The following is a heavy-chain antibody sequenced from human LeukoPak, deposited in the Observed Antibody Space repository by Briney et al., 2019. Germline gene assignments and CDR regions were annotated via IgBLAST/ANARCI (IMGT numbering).Heavy chain of an antibody. J-gene: IGHJ4*02. V-gene: IGHV4-39*01. D-gene: IGHD2-15*01. Sequence: PSETLSLTCTVSGGSISSSSYYWGWIRQPPGKGLEWIGSIYCSGSTYYNPSLKSRVTISVDTSKNQFSLKLSSVTAADTAVYYCARQDVVVVAATPDVFDYWGQGTLVTVSS. CDR1: GGSISSSSYY. CDR3: ARQDVVVVAATPDVFDY. CDR2: IYCSGST.